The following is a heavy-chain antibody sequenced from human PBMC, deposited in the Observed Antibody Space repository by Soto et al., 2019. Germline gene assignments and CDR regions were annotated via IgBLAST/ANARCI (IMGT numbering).Heavy chain of an antibody. CDR3: AREVPPSVN. V-gene: IGHV1-18*01. J-gene: IGHJ4*02. CDR2: ISAYNGNT. D-gene: IGHD2-2*01. CDR1: GYTFTSYG. Sequence: VQLVQSGAEVKKPGASVKVSCKASGYTFTSYGISWLRQAPGQGLEWMGWISAYNGNTNYAKKLQGRVTMTTDTSTRTAYMELRSLSSNDTAVCCGAREVPPSVNRGEGTLVTVSS.